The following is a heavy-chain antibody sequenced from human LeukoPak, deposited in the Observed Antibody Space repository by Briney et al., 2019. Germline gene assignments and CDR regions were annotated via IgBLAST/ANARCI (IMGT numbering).Heavy chain of an antibody. V-gene: IGHV3-21*04. D-gene: IGHD4-17*01. Sequence: PGGSLRLSCAASGFTFSSYSMNWVRQAPGKGLEWVSSISSSSSYIYYADSVKGRFTISRDNSKNTLYLQMDSLRAEDTALYYCAKADEDYGDYRTYYFDYWGQGTLVTVSS. CDR3: AKADEDYGDYRTYYFDY. J-gene: IGHJ4*02. CDR2: ISSSSSYI. CDR1: GFTFSSYS.